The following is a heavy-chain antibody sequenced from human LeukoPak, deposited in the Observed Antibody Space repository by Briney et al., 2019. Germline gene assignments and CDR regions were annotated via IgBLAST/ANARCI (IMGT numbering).Heavy chain of an antibody. D-gene: IGHD5-18*01. Sequence: PSETLSLTCAVYGGSFSGYYWSWIRQPPGKGLEWIGEINHSGSTNYNPSLKSRVTISVDTSKNQSSLKLSSVTAADTAVYYCARGPQGTWIQLWKFDYWGQGTLVTVSS. J-gene: IGHJ4*02. CDR2: INHSGST. CDR3: ARGPQGTWIQLWKFDY. CDR1: GGSFSGYY. V-gene: IGHV4-34*01.